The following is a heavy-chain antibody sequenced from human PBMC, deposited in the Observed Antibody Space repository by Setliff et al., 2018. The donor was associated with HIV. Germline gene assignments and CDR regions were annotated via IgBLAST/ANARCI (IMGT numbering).Heavy chain of an antibody. CDR3: ARDASFGVFDY. D-gene: IGHD3-10*01. CDR2: ISAYNGNT. Sequence: ASVKVSCKASGYTFSDYGISWVRQAPGQGLEWMGWISAYNGNTNYAQKLQGRVTMTTDTSTSTAYMELRSLRSDDTAVYYCARDASFGVFDYWGQGTLVTVSS. V-gene: IGHV1-18*01. J-gene: IGHJ4*02. CDR1: GYTFSDYG.